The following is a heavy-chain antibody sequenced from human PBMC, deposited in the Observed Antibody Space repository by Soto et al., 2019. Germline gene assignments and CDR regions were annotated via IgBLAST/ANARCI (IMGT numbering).Heavy chain of an antibody. CDR2: IIPIFGTA. Sequence: QVQLVQSGAEVKKPGSSVKVSCKASGGTFGSYAISWVRQAPGQGLEWMGGIIPIFGTANYAQKFQGRVTITADESTSTAYMELSSLRSEDTAVYYCARGSVGGWDLPYYYYGMDVWGQGTTVTVS. J-gene: IGHJ6*02. CDR1: GGTFGSYA. V-gene: IGHV1-69*01. CDR3: ARGSVGGWDLPYYYYGMDV. D-gene: IGHD1-26*01.